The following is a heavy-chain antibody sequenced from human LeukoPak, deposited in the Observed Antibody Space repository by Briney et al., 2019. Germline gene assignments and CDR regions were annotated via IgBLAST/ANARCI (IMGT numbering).Heavy chain of an antibody. V-gene: IGHV4-31*03. J-gene: IGHJ3*01. Sequence: PSETLSLTCTVSGGSISSGGYYWSWIRQHPGKGLEWIGYIYYSGSTYYNPSLKSRVTISVDTSKNQFSLKLSSVTAADTAVYYCARDCYRSTRCYTKWGQGTMVTVSS. CDR1: GGSISSGGYY. D-gene: IGHD2-2*02. CDR3: ARDCYRSTRCYTK. CDR2: IYYSGST.